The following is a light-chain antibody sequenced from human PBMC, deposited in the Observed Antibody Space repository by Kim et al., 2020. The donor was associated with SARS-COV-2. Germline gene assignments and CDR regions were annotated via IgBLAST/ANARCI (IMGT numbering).Light chain of an antibody. CDR3: QQLNDYRPLS. CDR2: DAS. CDR1: QGINSD. J-gene: IGKJ4*01. V-gene: IGKV1D-13*01. Sequence: SVGDIVTSTCLASQGINSDLAWYQQKPGKAPAILIYDASTLVSGVPSRFSGSGSGTDFSLTINSLQSEDFATYYCQQLNDYRPLSFRGGTKVEIK.